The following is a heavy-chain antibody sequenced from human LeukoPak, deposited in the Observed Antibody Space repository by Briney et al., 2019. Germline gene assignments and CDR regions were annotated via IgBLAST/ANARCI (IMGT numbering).Heavy chain of an antibody. CDR3: ARGYSYNYRYFDL. CDR1: GGSISSSNW. CDR2: IYHSGST. Sequence: SETLSLTCAVSGGSISSSNWWSWVRPPPGKGLEWIGEIYHSGSTNYNPSLKSRVTISVDKSKNQFSLKLSSVTAADTAVYYCARGYSYNYRYFDLWGRGTLVTVSS. D-gene: IGHD5-18*01. J-gene: IGHJ2*01. V-gene: IGHV4-4*02.